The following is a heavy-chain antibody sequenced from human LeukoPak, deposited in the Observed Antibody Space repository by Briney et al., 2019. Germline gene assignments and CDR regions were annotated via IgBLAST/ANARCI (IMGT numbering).Heavy chain of an antibody. CDR2: IYHSGST. V-gene: IGHV4-38-2*02. CDR1: GYSISSGYY. Sequence: SETLSLTCTVSGYSISSGYYWGWIRQPPGKGLEWIGSIYHSGSTYYNPSLKSRVTISVDTSKNQFSLKLSSVTAADAAVYYCAGFSSGWYYYYYYMDVWGKGTTVTISS. D-gene: IGHD6-19*01. CDR3: AGFSSGWYYYYYYMDV. J-gene: IGHJ6*03.